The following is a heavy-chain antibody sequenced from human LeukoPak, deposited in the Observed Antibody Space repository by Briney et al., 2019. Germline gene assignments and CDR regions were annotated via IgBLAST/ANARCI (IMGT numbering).Heavy chain of an antibody. Sequence: SETLSLTCTVSGGSISRYYWSWIRQPAGKGLEWIGRIYTSGSTTYNPSLKSRVTMSVDTSKNQFSLKLTSVTAADTAVYYCARDPGDYPPYYFHYWGQGTLVTVSS. CDR3: ARDPGDYPPYYFHY. J-gene: IGHJ4*02. CDR1: GGSISRYY. D-gene: IGHD2-21*02. CDR2: IYTSGST. V-gene: IGHV4-4*07.